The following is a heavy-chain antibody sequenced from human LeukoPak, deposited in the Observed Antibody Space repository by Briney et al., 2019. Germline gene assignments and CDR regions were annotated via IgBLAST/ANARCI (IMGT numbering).Heavy chain of an antibody. CDR3: ARDVLLRGYDFWSGPNWFDP. J-gene: IGHJ5*02. Sequence: ASVKVSCKASGYTFTGYYMRWVRQAPGQGLEWMGWINPNSGGTNYAQKFQGRVTMTRDTSISTAYMELSRLRSDDTAVYYCARDVLLRGYDFWSGPNWFDPWGQGTLVTVSS. D-gene: IGHD3-3*01. V-gene: IGHV1-2*02. CDR1: GYTFTGYY. CDR2: INPNSGGT.